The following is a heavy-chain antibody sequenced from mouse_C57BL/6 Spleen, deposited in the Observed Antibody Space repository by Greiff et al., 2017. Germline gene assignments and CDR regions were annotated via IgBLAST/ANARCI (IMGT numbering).Heavy chain of an antibody. CDR3: TNCLNYYGSSYDYYAMDY. Sequence: EVHLVESGAELVRPGASVKLSCTASGFNIKDYYMHWVKQRPEQGLEWIGRIDPEDGDTEYAPKFQGKATMTADTSSNTAYLQLSSLTSEDTAVXYCTNCLNYYGSSYDYYAMDYWGQGTSVTVSS. V-gene: IGHV14-1*01. CDR2: IDPEDGDT. D-gene: IGHD1-1*01. CDR1: GFNIKDYY. J-gene: IGHJ4*01.